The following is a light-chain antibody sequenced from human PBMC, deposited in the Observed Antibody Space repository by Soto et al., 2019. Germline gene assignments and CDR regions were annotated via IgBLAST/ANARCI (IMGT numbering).Light chain of an antibody. CDR2: GES. V-gene: IGKV3-15*01. CDR3: QQYESWPFT. Sequence: EIVMTQSPATLPVSPGERITLSCRASQPIGINLAWYQQKPGQAPRFLVFGESNRATGVPDRFSVSGSGTEFTLTISSRQSDDLGTYFCQQYESWPFTFGPGTKV. CDR1: QPIGIN. J-gene: IGKJ2*01.